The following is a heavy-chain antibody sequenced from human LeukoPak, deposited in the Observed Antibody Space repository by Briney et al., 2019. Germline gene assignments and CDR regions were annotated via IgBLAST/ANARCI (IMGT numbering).Heavy chain of an antibody. CDR1: GFTFRDFW. J-gene: IGHJ4*02. CDR3: ARRRYSTSSGGFDY. D-gene: IGHD6-6*01. CDR2: INSDGSNI. Sequence: GGSLRLSCAASGFTFRDFWMHWVRQAPGKGLVWVSRINSDGSNITYADSVKGRFTISRDNAKNTLYLQMNSLRGEDTAVYYCARRRYSTSSGGFDYWGQGILVTVSS. V-gene: IGHV3-74*01.